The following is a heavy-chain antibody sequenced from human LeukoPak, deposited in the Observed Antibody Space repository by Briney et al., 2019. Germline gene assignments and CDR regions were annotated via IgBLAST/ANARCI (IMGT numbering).Heavy chain of an antibody. CDR1: GFTFNNYW. J-gene: IGHJ4*02. CDR3: ARQLSGWFDADPY. Sequence: GGPLRLSCAASGFTFNNYWMSWVRQAPGKGLEWVANIKQDGSQKHYVDSVKGRFTISRDNAKNSLYLQMNSLRAEDTAVYFCARQLSGWFDADPYWGQGTLVTVSS. V-gene: IGHV3-7*05. CDR2: IKQDGSQK. D-gene: IGHD6-19*01.